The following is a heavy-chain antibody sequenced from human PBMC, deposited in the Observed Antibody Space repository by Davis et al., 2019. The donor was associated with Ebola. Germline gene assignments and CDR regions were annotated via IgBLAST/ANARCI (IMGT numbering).Heavy chain of an antibody. V-gene: IGHV3-13*01. J-gene: IGHJ4*02. Sequence: GGSLRLSCAASGFTFSRYDMNWVRQATGKGLEWVSATGTTGDTYYPGSVRGRFTVSRDDATNSFYLQMDSLRVEDTAVYYCARAPPGSRFRLDHWGQGTLVTVSS. CDR1: GFTFSRYD. D-gene: IGHD6-13*01. CDR2: TGTTGDT. CDR3: ARAPPGSRFRLDH.